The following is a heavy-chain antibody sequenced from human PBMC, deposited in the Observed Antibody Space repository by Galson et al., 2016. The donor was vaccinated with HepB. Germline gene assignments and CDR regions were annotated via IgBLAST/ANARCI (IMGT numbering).Heavy chain of an antibody. J-gene: IGHJ5*02. CDR2: IYFSGST. CDR3: ARGAGEHLFDT. V-gene: IGHV4-31*03. D-gene: IGHD7-27*01. Sequence: TLSLTCTVSGGPISSADFYWSWIRQFPGKGLEWIGYIYFSGSTFYNPSLTSRISMSVDTSQNHFSLQLDSVTVADTAVYYCARGAGEHLFDTWGQGTLVTVSS. CDR1: GGPISSADFY.